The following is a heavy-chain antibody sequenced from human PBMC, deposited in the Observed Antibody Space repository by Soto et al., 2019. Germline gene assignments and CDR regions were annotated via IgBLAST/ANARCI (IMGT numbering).Heavy chain of an antibody. CDR3: VRGASLNFDY. J-gene: IGHJ4*02. Sequence: EVQLVESGGGVLRPGGSLRLSCAASGFTFDDYGMSWARQAPGKGLEWVAGVNWNGGSTGYADSVKGRFTISRDNAKNSLYLQMNSLRAEDTAFYYCVRGASLNFDYWGQGTLVTVSS. D-gene: IGHD1-26*01. CDR2: VNWNGGST. CDR1: GFTFDDYG. V-gene: IGHV3-20*04.